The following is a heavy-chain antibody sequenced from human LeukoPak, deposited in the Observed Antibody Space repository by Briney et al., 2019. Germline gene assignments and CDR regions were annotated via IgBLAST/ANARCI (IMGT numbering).Heavy chain of an antibody. CDR2: IYHSGST. V-gene: IGHV4-38-2*02. CDR1: GYSISSGYY. J-gene: IGHJ4*02. Sequence: KASETLSLTCTVSGYSISSGYYWGWIRQPPGKGLEWIGSIYHSGSTYYNPSLKSRVTISIETSKNQISLRLNSVTAADTAMYYCAKSGGYGLIDYWGQGTLVTVS. CDR3: AKSGGYGLIDY. D-gene: IGHD1-26*01.